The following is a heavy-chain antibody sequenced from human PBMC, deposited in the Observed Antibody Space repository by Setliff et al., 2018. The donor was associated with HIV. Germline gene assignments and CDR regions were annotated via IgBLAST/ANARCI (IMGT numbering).Heavy chain of an antibody. CDR1: KGTFTTYR. CDR2: IIPILGTA. J-gene: IGHJ5*02. CDR3: ARDRVPYSSSPSALDP. Sequence: SVKVSCKASKGTFTTYRSTWVRQAPGQGLEWMGRIIPILGTANYAQNFQGRLTITADKSTSTTYMELSSLRSEDTAIYYCARDRVPYSSSPSALDPWGQGTQVTVSS. D-gene: IGHD2-2*01. V-gene: IGHV1-69*08.